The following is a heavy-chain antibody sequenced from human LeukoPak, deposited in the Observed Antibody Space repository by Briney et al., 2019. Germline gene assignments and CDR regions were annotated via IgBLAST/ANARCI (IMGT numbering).Heavy chain of an antibody. CDR2: INPNSGGT. Sequence: RASVKVSCKASGYTFTGYYMHWVRQAPGQGLEWMGWINPNSGGTNYAQKFQGRVTMTRDTSISTAYMELSRLRSDDTAVYYCARGPQYDILRRFDYWGQGTLLTVSS. J-gene: IGHJ4*02. V-gene: IGHV1-2*02. D-gene: IGHD3-9*01. CDR1: GYTFTGYY. CDR3: ARGPQYDILRRFDY.